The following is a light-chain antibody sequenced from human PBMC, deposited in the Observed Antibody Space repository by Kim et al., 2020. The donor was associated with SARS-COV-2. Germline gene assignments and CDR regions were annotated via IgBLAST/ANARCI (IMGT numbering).Light chain of an antibody. CDR1: QGISSW. J-gene: IGKJ4*01. CDR2: AAS. CDR3: QQYNSYPLT. V-gene: IGKV1D-16*02. Sequence: ASVRDTVTITCRARQGISSWLVLYQQKPEKAPKSLIYAASRLQSGVPSRFSGSRSGTDFTLTITSLQPEDFATYYCQQYNSYPLTFGGGTKVDIK.